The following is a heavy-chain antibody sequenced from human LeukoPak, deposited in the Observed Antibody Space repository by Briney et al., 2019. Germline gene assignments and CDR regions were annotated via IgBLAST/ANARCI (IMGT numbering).Heavy chain of an antibody. CDR2: INPNSGVT. V-gene: IGHV1-2*02. D-gene: IGHD5-18*01. J-gene: IGHJ4*02. CDR1: GFTFSSYA. Sequence: GGSLRLSCAASGFTFSSYAMHWVRQAPGQGLEWMGWINPNSGVTNYAQKFQGRVTMTRDTSISTAYMELSRLRSDDTALFYCARDSYEDYYYDYWGQGTLVTVSS. CDR3: ARDSYEDYYYDY.